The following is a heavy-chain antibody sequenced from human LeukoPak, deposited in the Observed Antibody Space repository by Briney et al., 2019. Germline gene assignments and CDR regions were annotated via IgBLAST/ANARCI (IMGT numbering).Heavy chain of an antibody. Sequence: SETLSLTCAVYGGSFSGYYWSWIRQPPGKGLEWIGEINHSGSSNYNPSLKSRVTISVDTSKNQFSLKLSSVTAADTAVYYCARIVVVPAAIFPYYYYYMDVWGKGTTVTVSS. CDR1: GGSFSGYY. V-gene: IGHV4-34*01. CDR3: ARIVVVPAAIFPYYYYYMDV. J-gene: IGHJ6*03. CDR2: INHSGSS. D-gene: IGHD2-2*02.